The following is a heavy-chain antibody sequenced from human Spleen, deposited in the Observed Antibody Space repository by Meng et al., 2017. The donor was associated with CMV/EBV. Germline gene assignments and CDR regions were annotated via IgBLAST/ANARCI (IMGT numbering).Heavy chain of an antibody. D-gene: IGHD3-3*01. CDR1: GFTFSSYE. V-gene: IGHV3-48*03. CDR2: IRSSGRTK. CDR3: VPHDFPMDV. J-gene: IGHJ6*02. Sequence: GESLKISCVASGFTFSSYEMNWFRQVPGKGLEWVSNIRSSGRTKFHADSVKGRFTISRDNAKNSLYLQMNSLRAEDTAVYYCVPHDFPMDVWGQGTTVTVSS.